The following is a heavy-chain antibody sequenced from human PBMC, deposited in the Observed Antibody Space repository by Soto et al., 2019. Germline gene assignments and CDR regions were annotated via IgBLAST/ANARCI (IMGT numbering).Heavy chain of an antibody. CDR2: ICRSGTT. CDR1: NFSISSGYY. V-gene: IGHV4-38-2*01. CDR3: ARTHSGSYYSVFNY. J-gene: IGHJ4*02. Sequence: SETLSLTCVVSNFSISSGYYWGWIRQSPGKGLEWIASICRSGTTSYNPSLKSRVTISVDPSKNQFSLMLTAVTAADTAVYYCARTHSGSYYSVFNYWGRGSLVTVSS. D-gene: IGHD1-26*01.